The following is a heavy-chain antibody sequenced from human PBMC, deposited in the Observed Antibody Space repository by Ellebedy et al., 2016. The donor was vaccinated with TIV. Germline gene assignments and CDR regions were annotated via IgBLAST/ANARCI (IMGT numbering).Heavy chain of an antibody. D-gene: IGHD6-13*01. CDR2: IDGSSTTT. Sequence: GESLKISCAASGFTFSNFVMSWVRQAPGAGLEWVSAIDGSSTTTYYADSVKGRFTISRDNSKNTLFLQMNSLRAEDTAVYYCAKGNRAGRPYYFDYWGQGTLVTVS. V-gene: IGHV3-23*05. CDR3: AKGNRAGRPYYFDY. J-gene: IGHJ4*02. CDR1: GFTFSNFV.